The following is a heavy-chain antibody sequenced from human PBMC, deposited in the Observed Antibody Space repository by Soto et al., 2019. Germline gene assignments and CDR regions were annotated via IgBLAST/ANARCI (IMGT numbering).Heavy chain of an antibody. CDR2: IMPIFGTA. J-gene: IGHJ3*02. CDR1: GDTFSSYA. Sequence: GASVKVSCKASGDTFSSYAISWVRQAPGQGLEWMGGIMPIFGTANYAQKFQGRVTITADESTSTAYMELSSLRSEVTAVYYCARESPLGGSCFFDIWGQGTTVTVSS. CDR3: ARESPLGGSCFFDI. V-gene: IGHV1-69*13. D-gene: IGHD2-15*01.